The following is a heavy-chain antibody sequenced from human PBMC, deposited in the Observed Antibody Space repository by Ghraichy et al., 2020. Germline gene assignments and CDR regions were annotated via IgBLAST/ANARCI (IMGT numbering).Heavy chain of an antibody. CDR1: GDSVSSNSAA. CDR3: ARGQERYHYESSGYYPFDC. J-gene: IGHJ4*02. D-gene: IGHD3-22*01. CDR2: TYYKSKWYI. V-gene: IGHV6-1*01. Sequence: SETLSLTCAISGDSVSSNSAAWNWIRQSPSRGLEWLGKTYYKSKWYIDYAVSVKSRITINPDTSKNQFSLQLNYVTPEDTAVYYCARGQERYHYESSGYYPFDCWGQGTLVTVSS.